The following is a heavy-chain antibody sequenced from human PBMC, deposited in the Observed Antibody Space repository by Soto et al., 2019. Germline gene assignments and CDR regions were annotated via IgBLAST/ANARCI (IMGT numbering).Heavy chain of an antibody. CDR3: ARGYCSGGSCYSSSYYYGMAA. CDR2: ISAYNGNT. J-gene: IGHJ6*02. CDR1: GYTFTSYG. D-gene: IGHD2-15*01. V-gene: IGHV1-18*01. Sequence: ASVKVSCKASGYTFTSYGISWVRQAPGQGLEWMGWISAYNGNTNYAQKLQGRVTMTTDTSTSTAYMELRSLRSDDTAVYYCARGYCSGGSCYSSSYYYGMAAWGQGTTVTVSS.